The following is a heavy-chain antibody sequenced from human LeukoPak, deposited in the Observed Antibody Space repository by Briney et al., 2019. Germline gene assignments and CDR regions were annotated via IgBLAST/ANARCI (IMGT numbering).Heavy chain of an antibody. V-gene: IGHV4-39*07. Sequence: PSETLSLTCTVSGGSISSSSYYWGWIRQPPGKGLEWIGSIYYSGSTYYNPSLKSRVTISVDTSKNQFSLKLSSVTAADTAVYYCASSFEWLATSAFDIWGQGTMVTVSS. CDR2: IYYSGST. J-gene: IGHJ3*02. CDR3: ASSFEWLATSAFDI. CDR1: GGSISSSSYY. D-gene: IGHD6-19*01.